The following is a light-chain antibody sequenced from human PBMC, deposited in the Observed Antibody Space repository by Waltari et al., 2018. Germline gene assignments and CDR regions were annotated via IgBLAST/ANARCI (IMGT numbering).Light chain of an antibody. Sequence: DIVMTQSPATLSVSPGERATLPCRASQSVGTNLAWYQQRPGQAPRPLLYGASSRATGIPARFSGSGSGTDFTLTINSLQPEDFALYYCQQYHNWPPWAFGQGTKVEIK. CDR2: GAS. V-gene: IGKV3-15*01. CDR3: QQYHNWPPWA. J-gene: IGKJ1*01. CDR1: QSVGTN.